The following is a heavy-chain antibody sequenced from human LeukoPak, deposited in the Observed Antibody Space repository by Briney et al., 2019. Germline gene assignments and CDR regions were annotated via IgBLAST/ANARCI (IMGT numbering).Heavy chain of an antibody. CDR1: GYSFTSYW. D-gene: IGHD4-17*01. V-gene: IGHV5-51*01. CDR3: ARLVTTVTTFFGY. J-gene: IGHJ4*02. Sequence: GESLKISCKGSGYSFTSYWIGWVRQMPGKGLGWMGIIYPGDSDTRYSPSFQGQVTIPADKSISTAYLQWSSLKASDTAMYYRARLVTTVTTFFGYWGQGTLVTVSS. CDR2: IYPGDSDT.